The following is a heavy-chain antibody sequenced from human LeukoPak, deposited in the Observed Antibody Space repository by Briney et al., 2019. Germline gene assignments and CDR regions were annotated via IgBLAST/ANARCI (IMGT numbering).Heavy chain of an antibody. V-gene: IGHV3-30*18. J-gene: IGHJ4*02. D-gene: IGHD6-19*01. CDR2: ISYDGSNE. Sequence: PGGSLRLSCAASGFTFSSYGMHWLRQAPAKGLEWVAFISYDGSNEYCADSLKGRFTISRDNFKNTLYLQMNSLKAEDTAVYYCAKDSGWYSSGWLDYWGQGTLVTVSS. CDR1: GFTFSSYG. CDR3: AKDSGWYSSGWLDY.